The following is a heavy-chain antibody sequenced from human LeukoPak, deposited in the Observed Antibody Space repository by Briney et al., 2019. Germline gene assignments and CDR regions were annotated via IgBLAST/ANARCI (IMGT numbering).Heavy chain of an antibody. J-gene: IGHJ4*02. CDR2: ISSGSSYI. V-gene: IGHV3-21*01. CDR1: GFTFISYS. CDR3: ARDRGSDTSGYEDFDY. Sequence: GGSLRLSCAASGFTFISYSMSWARQAPGKGLEWVSSISSGSSYIYYADSVNGRFTISRDNARNSLYLLMNSLRAEDTAIYYCARDRGSDTSGYEDFDYWGQGTLVTVSS. D-gene: IGHD3-22*01.